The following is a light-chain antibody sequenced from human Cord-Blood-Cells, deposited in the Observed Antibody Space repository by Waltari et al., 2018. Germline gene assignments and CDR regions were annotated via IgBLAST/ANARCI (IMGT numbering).Light chain of an antibody. V-gene: IGKV1-13*02. Sequence: ALPLPQSHSSPSTSVGDTFTITCRASQGISSALAWYQQKPGKAPKFLIYDASSLESGVPSRFSGSGSGTDFTLTISSLQPEDFATYYCQQFNSYPLLTFGGGTKVEIK. CDR3: QQFNSYPLLT. CDR1: QGISSA. CDR2: DAS. J-gene: IGKJ4*01.